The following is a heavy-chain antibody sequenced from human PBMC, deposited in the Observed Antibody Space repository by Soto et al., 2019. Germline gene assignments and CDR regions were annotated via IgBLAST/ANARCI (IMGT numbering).Heavy chain of an antibody. CDR3: AKFGGQQVVPMDDAFDI. Sequence: GGSLRLSCAASGFTFSTYAMSWVRQAPGKGLEWVSAISGGGGRTYYADSVKVRFTISRDNSKNTLYLQMSSLRAEDTALYYCAKFGGQQVVPMDDAFDIWGQGTMVTVSS. V-gene: IGHV3-23*01. J-gene: IGHJ3*02. CDR2: ISGGGGRT. D-gene: IGHD6-13*01. CDR1: GFTFSTYA.